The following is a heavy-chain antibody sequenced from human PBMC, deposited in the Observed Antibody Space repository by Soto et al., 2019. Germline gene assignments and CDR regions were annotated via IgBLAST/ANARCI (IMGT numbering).Heavy chain of an antibody. Sequence: PGESLKISCKGSGYSFTNNWIGWVRQMPGKGLEWMGIIYPSDSDTRYSPSFQGQVTILADKSISTAYLQWSSLKASDTAIYYCARLLGASRYFDYWGQGTLVTVSS. CDR3: ARLLGASRYFDY. J-gene: IGHJ4*02. D-gene: IGHD1-26*01. CDR1: GYSFTNNW. V-gene: IGHV5-51*01. CDR2: IYPSDSDT.